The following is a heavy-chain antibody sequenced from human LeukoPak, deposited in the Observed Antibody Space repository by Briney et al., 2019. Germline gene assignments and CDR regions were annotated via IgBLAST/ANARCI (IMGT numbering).Heavy chain of an antibody. CDR2: IYPGDSDT. CDR3: ARPYDSSGYYYLDY. V-gene: IGHV5-51*01. D-gene: IGHD3-22*01. J-gene: IGHJ4*02. Sequence: GESLKISCKGSGYSFTSYWIGWARQMPGKGLEWTGIIYPGDSDTRYSPSFQGQVTISADKSISTAYLQWSSLKASDTAMYYCARPYDSSGYYYLDYWGQGTLVTVSS. CDR1: GYSFTSYW.